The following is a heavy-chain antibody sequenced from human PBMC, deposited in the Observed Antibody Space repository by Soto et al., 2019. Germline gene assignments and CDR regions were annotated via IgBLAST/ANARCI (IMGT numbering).Heavy chain of an antibody. CDR2: ISGSGGST. CDR1: GFTFSSYA. D-gene: IGHD6-19*01. Sequence: GGSLRLSCAASGFTFSSYAMSWVRRAPGKGLECVSAISGSGGSTYYADSVKGRFTISRDNSKNTLYLQMTRLRAEDSAVYYCAKGPVVAVAPDYGGPGTLVTVSS. V-gene: IGHV3-23*01. J-gene: IGHJ4*02. CDR3: AKGPVVAVAPDY.